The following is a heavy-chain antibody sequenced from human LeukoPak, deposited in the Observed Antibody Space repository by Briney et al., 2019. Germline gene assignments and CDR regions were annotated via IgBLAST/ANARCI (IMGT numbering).Heavy chain of an antibody. CDR3: AKVLGYCSGGSYSDAFDI. V-gene: IGHV3-23*01. J-gene: IGHJ3*02. CDR2: ISGSGGST. D-gene: IGHD2-15*01. Sequence: GGSLRLSCAASGFTFSSYAMSWVRQAPGKGLEWVSAISGSGGSTYYADSVKGRFTISRDNSKNTLYLQMNSLRAEDTAVYYCAKVLGYCSGGSYSDAFDIWGQGTMVTVSS. CDR1: GFTFSSYA.